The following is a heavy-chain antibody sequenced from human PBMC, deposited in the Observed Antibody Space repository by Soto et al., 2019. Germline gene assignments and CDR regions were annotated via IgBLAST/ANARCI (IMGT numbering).Heavy chain of an antibody. J-gene: IGHJ4*02. V-gene: IGHV3-74*01. CDR2: INSDGSTI. CDR1: GFTFGPFW. D-gene: IGHD4-17*01. Sequence: GGSLRLSCAASGFTFGPFWMHWVRQAPGKGLVWLSHINSDGSTIVYADSVKGRFTISRDNAENSVYLEMDRLRAEDTALYYCARDVDADFRTDFDYWGRGTLVTVSS. CDR3: ARDVDADFRTDFDY.